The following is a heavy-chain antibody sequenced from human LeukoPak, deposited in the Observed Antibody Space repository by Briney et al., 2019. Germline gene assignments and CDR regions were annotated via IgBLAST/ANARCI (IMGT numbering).Heavy chain of an antibody. J-gene: IGHJ3*02. D-gene: IGHD6-6*01. Sequence: GESLKISCEGSGYSFTNYWIGWVRQMTGKGLDWMGIIYAGDSNTRYSPSFQGQVTISADKSISTAYLQWSSLKASDTAMYYCARHVIYSDSSSAFDIWGQGTMVTVSS. CDR1: GYSFTNYW. CDR3: ARHVIYSDSSSAFDI. V-gene: IGHV5-51*01. CDR2: IYAGDSNT.